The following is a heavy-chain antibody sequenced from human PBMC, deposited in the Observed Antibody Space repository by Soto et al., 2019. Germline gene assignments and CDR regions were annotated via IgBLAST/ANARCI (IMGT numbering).Heavy chain of an antibody. CDR1: GYTFTSYY. J-gene: IGHJ5*02. V-gene: IGHV1-46*01. CDR3: ARDREQWLAKGWFDP. CDR2: INPSGGST. Sequence: QVQLVQSGAEVKKPGASVKVSCKASGYTFTSYYMHWVRQAPGQGLEWMGIINPSGGSTSYAQKFQGRVTMTRDTSTSTAYMELSSLRSEDTAVYYCARDREQWLAKGWFDPWGQGTLVTVSS. D-gene: IGHD6-19*01.